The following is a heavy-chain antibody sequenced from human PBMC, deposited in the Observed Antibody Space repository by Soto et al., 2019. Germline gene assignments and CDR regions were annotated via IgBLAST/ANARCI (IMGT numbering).Heavy chain of an antibody. CDR3: ASLRYCSSTSCSHFDY. J-gene: IGHJ4*02. Sequence: AALKISGKGCGYSFTSYWIGWVRQMPGKGLEWMGIIYPGDSDTRYSPSFQGQVTISADKSISTAYLQWSSLKASDTAMYYCASLRYCSSTSCSHFDYWGQGTLVTASS. CDR1: GYSFTSYW. CDR2: IYPGDSDT. V-gene: IGHV5-51*01. D-gene: IGHD2-2*01.